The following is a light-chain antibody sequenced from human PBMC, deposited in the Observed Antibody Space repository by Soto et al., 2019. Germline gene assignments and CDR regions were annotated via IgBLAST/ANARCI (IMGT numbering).Light chain of an antibody. J-gene: IGLJ2*01. CDR2: EAT. V-gene: IGLV2-23*02. Sequence: QSVLTQPASVSGSPGQSITISCTGTSNDVGGYDLVSWYQHHPGKAPKLMIYEATTRPSGVSDRFSGSKSGNTASLTISALQAEDEADYSCCSFAGGATFVFGGGTKLTVL. CDR3: CSFAGGATFV. CDR1: SNDVGGYDL.